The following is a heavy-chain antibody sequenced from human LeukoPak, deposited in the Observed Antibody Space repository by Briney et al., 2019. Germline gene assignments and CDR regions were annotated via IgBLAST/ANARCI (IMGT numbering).Heavy chain of an antibody. Sequence: SQTLSLTCTVSGGSISSSDYYWSWIRQPPGKGLEWIGYIYYSGSTYYNPSLKSRITISVDTSKNQFSLKLSSVTAADTAVYYCASTISTSPGWFDPWGQGTLVTVSS. CDR1: GGSISSSDYY. J-gene: IGHJ5*02. CDR3: ASTISTSPGWFDP. D-gene: IGHD3-3*01. CDR2: IYYSGST. V-gene: IGHV4-30-4*08.